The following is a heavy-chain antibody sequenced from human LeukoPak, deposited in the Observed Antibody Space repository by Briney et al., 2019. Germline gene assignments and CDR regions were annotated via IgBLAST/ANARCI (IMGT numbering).Heavy chain of an antibody. J-gene: IGHJ4*02. V-gene: IGHV3-23*01. CDR3: AKETQLTVSALFDY. CDR1: GFTFNNYA. D-gene: IGHD1-1*01. CDR2: ISGSGGST. Sequence: GGSLRLSCAASGFTFNNYAMSWVRQAPGKGLEWVSAISGSGGSTFYADSVKGRFTISRDSSKNTLFLQVNSLRAEDTAVYYCAKETQLTVSALFDYWGQGTLVTASS.